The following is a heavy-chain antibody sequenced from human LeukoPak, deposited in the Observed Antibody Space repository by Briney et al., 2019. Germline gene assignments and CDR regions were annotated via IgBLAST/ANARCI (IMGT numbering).Heavy chain of an antibody. CDR3: ARLRLYHDFWSGYLPGYLDY. CDR2: INHSGST. D-gene: IGHD3-3*01. V-gene: IGHV4-34*01. CDR1: GGSFSGYY. J-gene: IGHJ4*02. Sequence: PSETLSLTCAVYGGSFSGYYWSWIRQPPGKGLEWIGEINHSGSTNYNPSLKSRVTISVDTSKNQFSLKLSSVTAADTAVYYCARLRLYHDFWSGYLPGYLDYWGQGTLVTVSS.